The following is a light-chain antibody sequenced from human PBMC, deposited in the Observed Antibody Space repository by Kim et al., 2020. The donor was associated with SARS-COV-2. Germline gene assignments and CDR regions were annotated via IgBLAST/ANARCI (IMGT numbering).Light chain of an antibody. J-gene: IGLJ2*01. CDR2: RDS. CDR3: QTWDSSGV. V-gene: IGLV3-1*01. Sequence: SYELTQPPSVSVSPGQTASITCSGDKLGDKYTCWYQQKPGQSPVLVIYRDSRRPSGIPERFSGSNSGNTATLTISGTQAMAEADYYCQTWDSSGVFG. CDR1: KLGDKY.